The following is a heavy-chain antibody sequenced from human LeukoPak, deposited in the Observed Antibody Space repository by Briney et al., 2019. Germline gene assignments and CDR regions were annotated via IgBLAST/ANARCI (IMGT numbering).Heavy chain of an antibody. CDR1: GGTFSSYA. D-gene: IGHD6-13*01. CDR2: IIPILGIA. V-gene: IGHV1-69*04. Sequence: ASVKVSCKASGGTFSSYAISWVRQAPGQGLGWMGRIIPILGIANYAQKFQGRVTITADKSTSTAYMELSSLRSEDTAVYYCARHRGAAGTYWFGPWGQGTLVTVSS. J-gene: IGHJ5*02. CDR3: ARHRGAAGTYWFGP.